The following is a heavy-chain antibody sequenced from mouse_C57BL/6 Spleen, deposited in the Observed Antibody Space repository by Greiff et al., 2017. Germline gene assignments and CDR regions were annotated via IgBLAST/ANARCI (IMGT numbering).Heavy chain of an antibody. J-gene: IGHJ1*03. V-gene: IGHV1-76*01. CDR3: AREGFITTVGATRYFDV. Sequence: QVQLQQSGAELVRPGASVKLSCKASGYTFTDYYINWVKQRPGQGLEWIARIYPGSGNTYYNEKFKGKATLTAEKSSSTAYMQLSSLTSEDSAVYFCAREGFITTVGATRYFDVWGTGTTVTVSS. CDR2: IYPGSGNT. CDR1: GYTFTDYY. D-gene: IGHD1-1*01.